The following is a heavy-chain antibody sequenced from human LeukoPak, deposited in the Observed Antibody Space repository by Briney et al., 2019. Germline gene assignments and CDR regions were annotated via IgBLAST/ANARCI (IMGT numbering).Heavy chain of an antibody. CDR1: GGCISSSSYY. CDR3: ARRYYDFWSGYFGNGYFDL. Sequence: PSETLSLTCTVSGGCISSSSYYWGWIRQPPGKGLEWIGSIYYSGSTYYNPSLKSRVTISVDTSKNQFSLKLSSVTAADTAVYYCARRYYDFWSGYFGNGYFDLWGRGTLVTVSS. V-gene: IGHV4-39*01. J-gene: IGHJ2*01. D-gene: IGHD3-3*01. CDR2: IYYSGST.